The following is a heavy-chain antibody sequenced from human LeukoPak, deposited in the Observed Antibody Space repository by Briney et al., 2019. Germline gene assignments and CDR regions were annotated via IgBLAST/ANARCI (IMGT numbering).Heavy chain of an antibody. CDR1: GYSISSGYY. D-gene: IGHD6-13*01. Sequence: SETLSLTCTVSGYSISSGYYWGWIRQPPGKGLEWIGSIYHSGSTYYNPSLKSRVTISVDTSKNQFSLKLSSVTAADTAVYYCGRDRSSSWSPIHWFDPWGQGTLVTVSS. CDR3: GRDRSSSWSPIHWFDP. V-gene: IGHV4-38-2*02. J-gene: IGHJ5*02. CDR2: IYHSGST.